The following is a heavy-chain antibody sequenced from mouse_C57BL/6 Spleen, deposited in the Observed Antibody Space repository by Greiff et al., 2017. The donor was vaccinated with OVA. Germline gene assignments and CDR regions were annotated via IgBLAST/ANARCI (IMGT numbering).Heavy chain of an antibody. V-gene: IGHV1-66*01. J-gene: IGHJ4*01. Sequence: VKLMESGPELVKPGASVKISCKASGYSFTSYYIHWVKQRPGQGLEWIGRINPGSGGTKYNEKFKGKATLTADKSSSTAYMQLSSLTSEDSAVYCCSITPRMALAYWGQGTQVTVSS. CDR1: GYSFTSYY. D-gene: IGHD1-2*01. CDR2: INPGSGGT. CDR3: SITPRMALAY.